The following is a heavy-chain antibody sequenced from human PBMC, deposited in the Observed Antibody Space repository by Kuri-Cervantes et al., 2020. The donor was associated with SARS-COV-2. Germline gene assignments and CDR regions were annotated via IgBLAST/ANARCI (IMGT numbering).Heavy chain of an antibody. CDR2: IYSGGST. CDR1: GFTFSDHY. V-gene: IGHV3-66*01. J-gene: IGHJ4*02. D-gene: IGHD4-23*01. CDR3: TKSTVVTPNGPSAD. Sequence: ETLSLTCAASGFTFSDHYMDWVRQAPGKGLEWVSVIYSGGSTYYADSVKDRFTISRDNSKNTLYLQMNSLKTEDTAVYYCTKSTVVTPNGPSADWGQGTLVTVSS.